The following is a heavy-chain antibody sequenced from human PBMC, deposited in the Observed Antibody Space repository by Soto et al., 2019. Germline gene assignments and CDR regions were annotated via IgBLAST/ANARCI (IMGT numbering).Heavy chain of an antibody. J-gene: IGHJ4*02. CDR1: GYPFTNYG. V-gene: IGHV1-3*01. CDR3: ARVLRGLPIFGVAHPGYY. D-gene: IGHD3-3*01. CDR2: INPGDGNT. Sequence: ASVKVSCKGSGYPFTNYGIHWVRQAPGQSLEWMGWINPGDGNTRYSQKFQGRVTITSDQYANTAYMELSSLKSEDTAVYYCARVLRGLPIFGVAHPGYYWGQGTLVTVSS.